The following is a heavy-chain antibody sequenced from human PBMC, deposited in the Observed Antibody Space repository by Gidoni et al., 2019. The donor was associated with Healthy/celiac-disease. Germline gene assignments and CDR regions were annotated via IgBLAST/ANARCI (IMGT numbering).Heavy chain of an antibody. CDR1: GGSISSSSYY. Sequence: QLQLQESGPGLVKPSENLSLTCTVSGGSISSSSYYWGWIRQPPGKGLEWIGSIYYSGSTYYNPSLKSRVTISVDTSKNQFSLKLSSVTAADTAVYYCARVIAAAGTRGGFDYWGQGTLVTVSP. CDR2: IYYSGST. D-gene: IGHD6-13*01. J-gene: IGHJ4*02. V-gene: IGHV4-39*07. CDR3: ARVIAAAGTRGGFDY.